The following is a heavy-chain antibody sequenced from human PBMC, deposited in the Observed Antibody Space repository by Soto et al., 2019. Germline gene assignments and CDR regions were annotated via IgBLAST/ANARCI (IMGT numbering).Heavy chain of an antibody. D-gene: IGHD2-15*01. Sequence: SETLSLTCTVSGGSISSGGYYWSWIRQHPGKGLEWIGYIYYSGSTYYNPSLKSRVTISVDTSKNQFSLKLSSVTAADTAMYYCARERYCSGGSCRILDYWGQGTLVTVSS. J-gene: IGHJ4*02. CDR3: ARERYCSGGSCRILDY. CDR2: IYYSGST. V-gene: IGHV4-31*03. CDR1: GGSISSGGYY.